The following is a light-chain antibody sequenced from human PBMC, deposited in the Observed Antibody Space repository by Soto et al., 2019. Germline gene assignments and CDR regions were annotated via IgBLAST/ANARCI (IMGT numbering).Light chain of an antibody. CDR3: QQANSFPFT. CDR1: LDISYL. CDR2: AAS. J-gene: IGKJ3*01. Sequence: DIQMTQSPSSVSASVGDRVTITCRASLDISYLLAWYQQKAGRAPKLLIYAASTLEGGVPSRFSGSGSGTHFTLTISSLQPEHFATYYCQQANSFPFTFGPGTKVDMK. V-gene: IGKV1-12*01.